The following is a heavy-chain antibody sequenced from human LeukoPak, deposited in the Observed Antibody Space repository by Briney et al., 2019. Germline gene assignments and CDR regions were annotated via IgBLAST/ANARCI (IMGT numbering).Heavy chain of an antibody. CDR1: GYTFTSYA. CDR2: INTNTGNP. Sequence: ASVKVSCKASGYTFTSYAMNWVRQAPGQGLEWMGWINTNTGNPTYAQGFTGRFVFSLDTSVSTAYLQISSLKAEDTAVYYCARVLYCDFVDEADGIDYWGQGTLVTVSS. V-gene: IGHV7-4-1*02. CDR3: ARVLYCDFVDEADGIDY. D-gene: IGHD3-3*01. J-gene: IGHJ4*02.